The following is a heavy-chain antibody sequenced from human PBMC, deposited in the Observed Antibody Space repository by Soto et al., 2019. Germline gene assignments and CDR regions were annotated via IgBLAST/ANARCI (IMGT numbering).Heavy chain of an antibody. Sequence: QVQLVESGGGVVQPGRSLRLSCAASGFTFSSYGMHWVRQAPGKGLEWVAVISYDGSNKYYADSVKGRFTISRDNSKNTLYLQMNSLRAEDTAVYYCAKDAFYGDNGGSDYWGQGTLVTVSS. V-gene: IGHV3-30*18. CDR1: GFTFSSYG. CDR2: ISYDGSNK. D-gene: IGHD4-17*01. J-gene: IGHJ4*02. CDR3: AKDAFYGDNGGSDY.